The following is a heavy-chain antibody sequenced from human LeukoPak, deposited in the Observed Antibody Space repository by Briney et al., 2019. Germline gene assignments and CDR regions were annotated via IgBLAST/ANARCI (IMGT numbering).Heavy chain of an antibody. CDR2: ISGSGDST. V-gene: IGHV3-23*01. D-gene: IGHD6-19*01. J-gene: IGHJ4*02. CDR3: AKDLDGSGMYGGIDS. CDR1: GFTFGSYG. Sequence: PGGSLRLSCAASGFTFGSYGMSWVRQAPGKGLEWVSAISGSGDSTYYADSVKGRFTISRDNSKNTLSLQMSSLRAEDTAVYYCAKDLDGSGMYGGIDSWGQGTLVTVSS.